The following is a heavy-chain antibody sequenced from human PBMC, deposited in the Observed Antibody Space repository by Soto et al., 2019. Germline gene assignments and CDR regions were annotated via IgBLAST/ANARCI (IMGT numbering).Heavy chain of an antibody. D-gene: IGHD3-10*01. CDR1: GASISSYY. CDR3: AANPVRGVEKSGFDP. V-gene: IGHV4-59*12. J-gene: IGHJ5*02. Sequence: SETLSLTCTVSGASISSYYWSWIRQPPGKGLEWIGYIYYSGSTNYNPSLKSRVSTSVDTSKNQLSLKLSSVTAADTAVYYCAANPVRGVEKSGFDPWGQGTLVTVS. CDR2: IYYSGST.